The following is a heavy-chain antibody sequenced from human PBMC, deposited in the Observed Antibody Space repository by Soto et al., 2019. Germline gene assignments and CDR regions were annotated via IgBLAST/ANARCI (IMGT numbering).Heavy chain of an antibody. CDR3: ARVVVVPAANYYGIVV. V-gene: IGHV1-69*01. J-gene: IGHJ6*01. Sequence: QVQLVQSGAEVKKPGSSVKVSCKASGGTFSSYAISWVRQAPGQGLEWMGGIIPIFGTANYAQRFQGRVTITADESTSSADMELSTLRTEDSAVYYCARVVVVPAANYYGIVVWGEGTTVIVSS. D-gene: IGHD2-2*01. CDR1: GGTFSSYA. CDR2: IIPIFGTA.